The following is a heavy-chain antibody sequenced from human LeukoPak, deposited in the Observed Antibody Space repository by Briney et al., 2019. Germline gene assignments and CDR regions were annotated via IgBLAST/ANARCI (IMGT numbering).Heavy chain of an antibody. CDR2: IRSNSDGGTI. V-gene: IGHV3-15*07. D-gene: IGHD3-22*01. CDR3: ATDFYDST. J-gene: IGHJ5*02. Sequence: GGSLRLSCATSGFTFSNAWMNWVRQAPGKGLEWVGRIRSNSDGGTIDYAAPVKGRFTLSRDDTKTTLYLQMNSLQTEDTAVYYCATDFYDSTWGQGTLVTVSS. CDR1: GFTFSNAW.